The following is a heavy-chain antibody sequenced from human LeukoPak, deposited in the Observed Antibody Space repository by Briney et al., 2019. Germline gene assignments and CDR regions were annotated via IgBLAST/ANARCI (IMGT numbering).Heavy chain of an antibody. CDR3: ARESRRYGDYVFDS. D-gene: IGHD4-17*01. Sequence: PSETLSLTCTVSDGSISSYHWSWIRQPAGKGLEWIGRFYTSGSTNYNPSLKSRVTMSVDTSKNQFSLKLSSVIAADTAVYFCARESRRYGDYVFDSWGQGALVTVSS. V-gene: IGHV4-4*07. J-gene: IGHJ4*02. CDR1: DGSISSYH. CDR2: FYTSGST.